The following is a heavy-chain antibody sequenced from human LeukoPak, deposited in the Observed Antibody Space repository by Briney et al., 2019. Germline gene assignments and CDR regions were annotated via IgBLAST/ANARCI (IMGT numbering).Heavy chain of an antibody. V-gene: IGHV3-21*01. D-gene: IGHD6-13*01. Sequence: GGSLRLSCAASGFTFSSYSMNWVRQAPGKGLEWVSSISSSSSYIYYADSVKGRFTISRDNAKNSLYLQMNSLRAEDTAVYYCASGSSSFHYYYYGMDVWGQGTTVTVSS. CDR1: GFTFSSYS. CDR3: ASGSSSFHYYYYGMDV. J-gene: IGHJ6*02. CDR2: ISSSSSYI.